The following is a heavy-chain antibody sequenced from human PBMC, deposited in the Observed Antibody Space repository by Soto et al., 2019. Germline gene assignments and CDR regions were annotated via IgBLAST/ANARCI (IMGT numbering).Heavy chain of an antibody. J-gene: IGHJ5*02. CDR2: INPNSGGT. D-gene: IGHD3-22*01. V-gene: IGHV1-2*04. CDR1: GYTFTGYY. Sequence: ASVKVSCKASGYTFTGYYMHWVRQAPGQGLEWMGWINPNSGGTNYAQKFQGWVTMTRDTSISTAYMELSSLRSEDTAVYYCARQGYYDSSENWFAPWGQGTLVTVSS. CDR3: ARQGYYDSSENWFAP.